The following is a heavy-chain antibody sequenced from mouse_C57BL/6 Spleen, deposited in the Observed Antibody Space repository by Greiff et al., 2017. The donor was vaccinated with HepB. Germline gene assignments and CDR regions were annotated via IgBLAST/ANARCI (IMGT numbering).Heavy chain of an antibody. CDR1: GYTFTDYY. CDR3: ARSGDYDPAY. J-gene: IGHJ3*01. D-gene: IGHD2-4*01. CDR2: INPNNGGT. Sequence: VQLQQSGPELVKPGASVKISCKASGYTFTDYYMNWVKQSHGKSLEWIGDINPNNGGTSYNQKFKGKATLTVDKSSSTAYMELRSLTSEDSAVYYCARSGDYDPAYWGQGTLVTVSA. V-gene: IGHV1-26*01.